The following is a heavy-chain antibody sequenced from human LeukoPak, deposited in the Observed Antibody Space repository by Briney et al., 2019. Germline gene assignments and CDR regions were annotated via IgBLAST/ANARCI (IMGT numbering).Heavy chain of an antibody. CDR2: IYYSGST. D-gene: IGHD3-22*01. V-gene: IGHV4-39*01. J-gene: IGHJ4*02. Sequence: SETLSLTCTVSGGSISSSSYYWSWIRQPPGKGLEWIGSIYYSGSTYYNPSLKSRVAISVDTSKNQFSLRLNSVTAADTAVYYCARSPRYYDSSGPPVLFDYWGQGTLVTVSS. CDR3: ARSPRYYDSSGPPVLFDY. CDR1: GGSISSSSYY.